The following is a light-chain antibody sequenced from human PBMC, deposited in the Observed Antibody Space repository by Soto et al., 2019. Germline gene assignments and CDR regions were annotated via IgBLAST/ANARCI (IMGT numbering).Light chain of an antibody. Sequence: QSALTQPASVSGSPGQSITISCTGTSSDIGGYNYVSWYQHHPGKAPKLMIYEVTNRPSGVSSRFSGSKSGNRASLTISGLLAEDEADYYCSSYTSSSTLDYVLGTGTKVTVL. J-gene: IGLJ1*01. CDR1: SSDIGGYNY. CDR2: EVT. V-gene: IGLV2-14*01. CDR3: SSYTSSSTLDYV.